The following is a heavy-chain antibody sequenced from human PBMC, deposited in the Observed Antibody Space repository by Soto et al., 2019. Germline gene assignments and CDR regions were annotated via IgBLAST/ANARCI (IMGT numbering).Heavy chain of an antibody. V-gene: IGHV4-39*07. D-gene: IGHD6-19*01. CDR1: GGSISSSSYY. Sequence: PSETLSLTCTVSGGSISSSSYYWGWIRQPPGKGLEWIGEINHSGSTNYNPSLKSRVTISVDKSKNQFSLKLSSVTAADTAVYYCARVAVAGTRVDYWGQGTLVTVSS. J-gene: IGHJ4*02. CDR2: INHSGST. CDR3: ARVAVAGTRVDY.